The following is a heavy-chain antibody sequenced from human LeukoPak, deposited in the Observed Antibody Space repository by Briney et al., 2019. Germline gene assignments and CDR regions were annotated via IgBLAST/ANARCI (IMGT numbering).Heavy chain of an antibody. CDR3: ASPGPDYGDYAYDF. Sequence: PSESLSLTCTVSGGSISSYYWSWVRQPPGKGLEWIGFIYYTGSSIYSPSLKSRVTISLDTSKNQFSLKLTSVTAADTAIYYCASPGPDYGDYAYDFWGQGTLVTVPS. CDR2: IYYTGSS. D-gene: IGHD4-17*01. J-gene: IGHJ4*02. CDR1: GGSISSYY. V-gene: IGHV4-59*01.